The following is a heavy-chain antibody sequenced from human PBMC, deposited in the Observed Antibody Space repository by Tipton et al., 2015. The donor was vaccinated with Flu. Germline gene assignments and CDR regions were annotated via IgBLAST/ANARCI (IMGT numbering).Heavy chain of an antibody. V-gene: IGHV3-49*04. CDR1: GFTFGDYA. J-gene: IGHJ4*02. CDR2: IRSKAYGGTT. CDR3: TRVGGYDFWSGYFGSPNYYFDY. Sequence: SLRLSCTASGFTFGDYAMSWVRQAPGKGLEWVGFIRSKAYGGTTEYAASVKGRFTISRDDSKSIAYLQMNSLKTEDTAVYYCTRVGGYDFWSGYFGSPNYYFDYWGQGTLVTVSS. D-gene: IGHD3-3*01.